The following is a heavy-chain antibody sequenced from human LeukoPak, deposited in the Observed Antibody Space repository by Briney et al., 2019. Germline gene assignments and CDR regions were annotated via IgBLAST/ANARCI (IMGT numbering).Heavy chain of an antibody. CDR1: GYSISSGYY. D-gene: IGHD6-13*01. J-gene: IGHJ3*02. Sequence: PSETLSLTCAVSGYSISSGYYWGWIRQPPGKGLEWIESIYHSGSTYYNPSLKSRVTISVDTSKNQFSLKLGSVTAADTAVYYCARDSSSSYSDAFDIWGQGTMVTVSS. CDR3: ARDSSSSYSDAFDI. V-gene: IGHV4-38-2*01. CDR2: IYHSGST.